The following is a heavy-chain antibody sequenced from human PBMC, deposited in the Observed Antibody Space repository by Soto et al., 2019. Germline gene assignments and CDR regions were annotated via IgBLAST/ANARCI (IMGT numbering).Heavy chain of an antibody. Sequence: PGGSLRLSCAASGFTFSSYAMSWVRQAPGKGLEWVSAISGSGGSTYYADSVKGRFTISRDNSKNTLYLQMNSLRAEDTAVYYCAKVVTIFGVVPGQFDYWGQGTLVTVSS. CDR2: ISGSGGST. CDR1: GFTFSSYA. J-gene: IGHJ4*02. V-gene: IGHV3-23*01. D-gene: IGHD3-3*01. CDR3: AKVVTIFGVVPGQFDY.